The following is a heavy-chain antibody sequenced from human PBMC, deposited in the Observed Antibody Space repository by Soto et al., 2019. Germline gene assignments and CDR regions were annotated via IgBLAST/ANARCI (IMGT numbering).Heavy chain of an antibody. D-gene: IGHD1-26*01. J-gene: IGHJ3*02. V-gene: IGHV4-61*01. CDR1: GGSVSSGSYY. CDR2: IYYSGST. CDR3: ARDGSIEWEPRNDAFDI. Sequence: PSETLSLTCTVSGGSVSSGSYYWSWIRQPPGKGLEWIGYIYYSGSTNYNPSLKSRVTISVDTSKNQFSLKLSSVTAADTAVYYCARDGSIEWEPRNDAFDIWGQGTMVTVSS.